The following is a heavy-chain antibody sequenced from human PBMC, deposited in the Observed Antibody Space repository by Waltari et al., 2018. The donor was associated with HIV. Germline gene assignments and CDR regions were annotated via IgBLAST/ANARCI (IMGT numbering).Heavy chain of an antibody. J-gene: IGHJ4*02. CDR3: ARGWDTISIAAVGTLGY. Sequence: EVQLVESGGGLVQPGGSLRLSCAASGFTFSSYSMIWVRQAPGKGLVWSSYLSSLSTTIFYAGSVNGRFTSSRDNAKNSLFLQMSSLRAEDTAVYFCARGWDTISIAAVGTLGYWGQGTLVTVSS. D-gene: IGHD6-13*01. V-gene: IGHV3-48*01. CDR2: LSSLSTTI. CDR1: GFTFSSYS.